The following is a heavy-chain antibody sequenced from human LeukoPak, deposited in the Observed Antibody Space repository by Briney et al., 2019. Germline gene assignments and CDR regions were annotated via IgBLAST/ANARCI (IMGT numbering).Heavy chain of an antibody. J-gene: IGHJ6*03. V-gene: IGHV1-2*02. CDR2: INPNSGGT. Sequence: ASVKVSCKASGYTFTGYYMHWVRQAPGQGLEWMGWINPNSGGTNYAQKFQGRVTMTRDMSTSTAYMELSSLRSEDTAVYYCAAGSKYSSGWGAYYYYYMDVWGKGTTVTVSS. CDR1: GYTFTGYY. D-gene: IGHD6-19*01. CDR3: AAGSKYSSGWGAYYYYYMDV.